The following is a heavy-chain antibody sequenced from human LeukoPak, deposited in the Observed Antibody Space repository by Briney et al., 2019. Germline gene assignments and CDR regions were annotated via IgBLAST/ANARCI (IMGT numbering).Heavy chain of an antibody. D-gene: IGHD2-2*01. CDR1: GFTFSSYT. Sequence: GGSLRLSCAASGFTFSSYTMSWVRQAPGKGLEWVSGVSGSGGNIHYADSVKGRFTISRDDSKNTLYLQMNSLRAEDTAVYYCAASLPNIVVVPATKGPFGYWGQGALVTVSS. V-gene: IGHV3-23*01. J-gene: IGHJ4*02. CDR2: VSGSGGNI. CDR3: AASLPNIVVVPATKGPFGY.